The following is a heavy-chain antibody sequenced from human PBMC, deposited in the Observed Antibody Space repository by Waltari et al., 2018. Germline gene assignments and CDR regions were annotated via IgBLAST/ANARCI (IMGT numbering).Heavy chain of an antibody. Sequence: EMQLVESGGGLVQPGRSLRLSCEASGFMFEDYAMHWVRQRPGKGLEWVSGISWNGGSMGYVDSVKGRFTISRDNAKNSLYLQMNSLRSEDMALYYCAKARTYGGLIGPVTGDFALWGRGTLVTVS. CDR1: GFMFEDYA. V-gene: IGHV3-9*03. CDR2: ISWNGGSM. J-gene: IGHJ2*01. CDR3: AKARTYGGLIGPVTGDFAL. D-gene: IGHD3-16*02.